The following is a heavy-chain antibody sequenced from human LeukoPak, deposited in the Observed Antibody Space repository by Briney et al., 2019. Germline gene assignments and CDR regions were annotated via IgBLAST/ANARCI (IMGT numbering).Heavy chain of an antibody. CDR3: ARATWASSYYYGMDV. CDR1: GFTFSSYA. V-gene: IGHV3-30-3*01. CDR2: ISYDGSNK. J-gene: IGHJ6*02. Sequence: PGGSLRLSCAASGFTFSSYAMHWVRQAPGKGLEWVAVISYDGSNKYYADSVKGRFTISRDNSKNTLYLQMNSLRAEDTAVYYCARATWASSYYYGMDVWGQGTTVTVSS. D-gene: IGHD2/OR15-2a*01.